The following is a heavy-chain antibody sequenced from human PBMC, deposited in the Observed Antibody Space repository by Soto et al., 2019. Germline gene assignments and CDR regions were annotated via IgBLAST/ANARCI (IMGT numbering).Heavy chain of an antibody. CDR3: AKDTEIAVAGFHYFDY. J-gene: IGHJ4*02. D-gene: IGHD6-19*01. V-gene: IGHV3-23*01. CDR1: GFTFSSYA. Sequence: GGSLRLSCAASGFTFSSYAMSWVRQAPGKGLEWVSAISGSGGSTYYADSVKGRFTISRDNSKNTLYLQMNSLRAEDTAVYYCAKDTEIAVAGFHYFDYWGQGTLVTVSS. CDR2: ISGSGGST.